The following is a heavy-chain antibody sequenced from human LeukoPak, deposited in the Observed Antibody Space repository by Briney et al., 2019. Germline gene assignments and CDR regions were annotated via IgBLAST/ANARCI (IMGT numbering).Heavy chain of an antibody. J-gene: IGHJ4*02. V-gene: IGHV3-23*01. CDR3: ARIGASSWYEDY. CDR2: FSGSGGST. Sequence: PGGSLRLSCAASGFTFSSYAMSWVRQAPGKGLECISGFSGSGGSTYYADSVKGRFTISRDNSKNTLYLQMNSLRAEDTAVYYCARIGASSWYEDYWGQGTLVTVSS. CDR1: GFTFSSYA. D-gene: IGHD6-13*01.